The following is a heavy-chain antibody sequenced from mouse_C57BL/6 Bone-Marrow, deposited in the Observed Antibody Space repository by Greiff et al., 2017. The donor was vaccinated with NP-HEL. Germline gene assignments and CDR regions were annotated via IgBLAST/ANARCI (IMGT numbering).Heavy chain of an antibody. V-gene: IGHV1-53*01. D-gene: IGHD2-5*01. CDR1: GYTFTSYW. J-gene: IGHJ1*03. CDR2: INPSNGGT. Sequence: VQLQQPGTELVKPGASVKLSCKASGYTFTSYWMHWVKQRPGQGLEWIGNINPSNGGTNYNEKFKSKATLTVDKSSSTAYMQLSSLTSEDSAVYYCARTGYSSTHWYFDVWGTGTTVTVSS. CDR3: ARTGYSSTHWYFDV.